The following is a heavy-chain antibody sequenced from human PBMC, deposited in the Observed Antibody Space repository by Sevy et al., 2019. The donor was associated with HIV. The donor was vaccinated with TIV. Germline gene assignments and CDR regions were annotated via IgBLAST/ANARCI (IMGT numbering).Heavy chain of an antibody. J-gene: IGHJ5*02. V-gene: IGHV4-59*01. CDR1: GGSISSYY. Sequence: SETLSLTCTVSGGSISSYYWSWIRQPPGKGPEWIGYIYYSGSTNYNPSLKSRVTISVDTSKNQFSLKLSSVTAADTAVYYCARVVGYSYGYNWFDPWGQGTLVTVSS. CDR2: IYYSGST. D-gene: IGHD5-18*01. CDR3: ARVVGYSYGYNWFDP.